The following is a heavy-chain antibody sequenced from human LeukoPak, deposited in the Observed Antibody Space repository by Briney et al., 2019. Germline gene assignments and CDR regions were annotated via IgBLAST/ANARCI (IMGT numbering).Heavy chain of an antibody. J-gene: IGHJ6*02. CDR2: ISYDGSNK. CDR3: AKDNAGFGELLGIYYYGMTS. D-gene: IGHD3-10*01. V-gene: IGHV3-30*18. Sequence: GGSLRLSCAASGFTFSSYGMHWVRQAPGKGLEWVAVISYDGSNKYYADSVKGRFTISRDNSKNTLYLQMNSLRAEDTAVYYCAKDNAGFGELLGIYYYGMTSGAKGPRSPSP. CDR1: GFTFSSYG.